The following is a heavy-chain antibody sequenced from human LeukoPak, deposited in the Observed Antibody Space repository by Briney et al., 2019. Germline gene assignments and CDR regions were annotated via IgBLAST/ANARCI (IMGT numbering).Heavy chain of an antibody. CDR1: GGSFSGYY. V-gene: IGHV4-34*01. CDR2: INHSGST. J-gene: IGHJ4*02. D-gene: IGHD1-26*01. CDR3: ARGVVGATDYFDY. Sequence: SETLSLTCAVYGGSFSGYYWSWIRQPPGKGLEWIGEINHSGSTNYNPSLKSRVTISVDTSKNQFSLQLSSVTAADTAVYYCARGVVGATDYFDYWGQGTLVTVSS.